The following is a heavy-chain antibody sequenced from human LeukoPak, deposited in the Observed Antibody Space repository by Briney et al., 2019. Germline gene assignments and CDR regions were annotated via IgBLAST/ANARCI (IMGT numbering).Heavy chain of an antibody. CDR2: IKPSGGST. Sequence: GALVTLSFKASGSTFTSYYIRWVRRAPGQGLEWRGIIKPSGGSTSHAQKFQGRDHMTRDTSTSAVYMELSSLRPEDTAVYYCATWTAPPVVIHHYWGEETLLTLPS. CDR3: ATWTAPPVVIHHY. CDR1: GSTFTSYY. V-gene: IGHV1-46*01. D-gene: IGHD3-22*01. J-gene: IGHJ4*02.